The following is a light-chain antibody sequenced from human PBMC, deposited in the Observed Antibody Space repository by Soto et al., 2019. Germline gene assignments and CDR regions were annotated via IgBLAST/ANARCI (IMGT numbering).Light chain of an antibody. CDR3: QQYDNWPRT. V-gene: IGKV3-15*01. J-gene: IGKJ3*01. Sequence: EIVMTQSPATLSVSPGERATLSCRASQSIGSNLAWYQQIPGQAPRLLIYGASTRATGIPARFSGSGSGTEFTLTISSLQSEDFAVYYYQQYDNWPRTFGPGTKVNIK. CDR2: GAS. CDR1: QSIGSN.